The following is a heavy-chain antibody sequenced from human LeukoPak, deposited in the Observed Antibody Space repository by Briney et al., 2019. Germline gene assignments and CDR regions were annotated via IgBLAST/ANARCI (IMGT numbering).Heavy chain of an antibody. Sequence: GGSLRLSCTASGFTFGDYAMSWVRQAPGKGLEWVGFIRSKAYGGTTEYAASVKGRFTISRDDSKSIAYLQMNSLKTEDTAVYYCTRDDYSNYVRGNYFDYWGQGTLVTVSS. J-gene: IGHJ4*02. CDR3: TRDDYSNYVRGNYFDY. V-gene: IGHV3-49*04. CDR1: GFTFGDYA. D-gene: IGHD4-11*01. CDR2: IRSKAYGGTT.